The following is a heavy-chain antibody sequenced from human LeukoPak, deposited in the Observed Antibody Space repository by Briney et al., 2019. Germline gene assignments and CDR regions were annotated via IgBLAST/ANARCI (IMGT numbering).Heavy chain of an antibody. CDR3: ARDFEAVADEQGYDAFDI. J-gene: IGHJ3*02. V-gene: IGHV1-18*01. D-gene: IGHD6-19*01. CDR1: GYTFTRYG. CDR2: ISGYNGNT. Sequence: ASVKVSCKASGYTFTRYGMTWVRQAPGQGLEWMGWISGYNGNTNYAQKFQGRVTMTKDTSTSRVYMELRSLRPDDTAVYYCARDFEAVADEQGYDAFDIWGQGTMVTVSS.